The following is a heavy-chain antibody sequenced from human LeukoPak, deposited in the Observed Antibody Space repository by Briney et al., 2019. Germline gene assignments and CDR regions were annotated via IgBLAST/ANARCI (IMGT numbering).Heavy chain of an antibody. Sequence: SETLSLTCAVDGESFCGSNWTWIRQVIGKGLEWIGEINHSGSTNYNPSLKSRVTISVDTSKNQFSLKLSSVTAADTAVYYCARLRLEMATITGAFDIWGQGTMVTVSS. D-gene: IGHD5-24*01. J-gene: IGHJ3*02. CDR3: ARLRLEMATITGAFDI. CDR1: GESFCGSN. CDR2: INHSGST. V-gene: IGHV4-34*01.